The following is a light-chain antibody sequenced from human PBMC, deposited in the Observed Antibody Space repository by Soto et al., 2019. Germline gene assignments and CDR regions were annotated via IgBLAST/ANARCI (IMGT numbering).Light chain of an antibody. V-gene: IGKV1-33*01. CDR3: QHYGNLPLT. J-gene: IGKJ4*01. Sequence: DIQMTQSPSSLSASVGDRVTIACQASHNIYNYLNWYHQKPGKAPKLLIFDASNLERGVPSRFSGSGSRTHFSLTINNLQPEDVGTYFCQHYGNLPLTFGGGTKVEIE. CDR2: DAS. CDR1: HNIYNY.